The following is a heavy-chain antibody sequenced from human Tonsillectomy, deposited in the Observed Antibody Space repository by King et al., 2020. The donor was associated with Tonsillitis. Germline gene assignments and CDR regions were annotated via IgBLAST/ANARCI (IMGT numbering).Heavy chain of an antibody. CDR3: AREKVCSGGSCYSPRLPPVPGIDY. CDR1: GFSLSDYY. J-gene: IGHJ4*02. Sequence: VQLVQSGGGLVKPGGSLRLSCAASGFSLSDYYMTWIRQAPGKGLEWVSCISNSGRTKYYTDSVKGRFTISRDNAKNSLYLQMNSLRAEDTAVYYCAREKVCSGGSCYSPRLPPVPGIDYWGQGTLVTVSS. D-gene: IGHD2-15*01. V-gene: IGHV3-11*01. CDR2: ISNSGRTK.